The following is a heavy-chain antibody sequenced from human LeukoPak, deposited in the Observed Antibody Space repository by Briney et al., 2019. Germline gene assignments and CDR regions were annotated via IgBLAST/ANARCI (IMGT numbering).Heavy chain of an antibody. Sequence: GGSLRLSCAASGFTVSSNYMSWVRQAPGKGLEWVANIKQDGSEKYYVDSVKGRFTISRDNAKNSLYLQMNSLRAEDTAVYYCARDGDYGDYYDAFDIWGQGTMVTVSS. V-gene: IGHV3-7*01. CDR2: IKQDGSEK. D-gene: IGHD4-17*01. J-gene: IGHJ3*02. CDR3: ARDGDYGDYYDAFDI. CDR1: GFTVSSNY.